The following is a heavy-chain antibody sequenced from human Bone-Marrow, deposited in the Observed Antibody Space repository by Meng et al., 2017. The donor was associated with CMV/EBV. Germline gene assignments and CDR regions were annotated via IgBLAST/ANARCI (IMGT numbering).Heavy chain of an antibody. V-gene: IGHV1-2*02. J-gene: IGHJ4*02. CDR2: LNPNSGGT. Sequence: FYMHWVRQAPGQRLEWMGWLNPNSGGTNYAQKFQGRVTMTRDTSISTAYMELSRLRSDDTAVYYCARDKGGYYYGSGSYYRDYYFDYWGQGTLVTVSS. CDR3: ARDKGGYYYGSGSYYRDYYFDY. CDR1: FY. D-gene: IGHD3-10*01.